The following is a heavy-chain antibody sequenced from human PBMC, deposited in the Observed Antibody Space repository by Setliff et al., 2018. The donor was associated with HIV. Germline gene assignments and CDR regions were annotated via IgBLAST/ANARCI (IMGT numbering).Heavy chain of an antibody. Sequence: SETLSLTCTVSGGSIINHFWSWIRLPPGKGLEWIGYIYYSGSADYNRSLKSRVTISVDTSKSQISLRLNSVTAADTAVYYCARSPGVDTNMAFDYWGQGILGTVSS. D-gene: IGHD5-18*01. CDR3: ARSPGVDTNMAFDY. J-gene: IGHJ4*02. CDR2: IYYSGSA. V-gene: IGHV4-59*11. CDR1: GGSIINHF.